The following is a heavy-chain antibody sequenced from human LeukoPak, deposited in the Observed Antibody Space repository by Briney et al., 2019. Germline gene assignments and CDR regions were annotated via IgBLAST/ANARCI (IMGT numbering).Heavy chain of an antibody. CDR3: AMSPRGYSSSWYSYWFDP. CDR1: GGSISSYY. D-gene: IGHD6-13*01. V-gene: IGHV4-4*07. CDR2: IYTSGST. Sequence: SETLSLTCTVSGGSISSYYWSWIRQPAGKGLEWIGRIYTSGSTNYNPSLKSRVTMSVDTSKNQFYLKLSSVTAADTAVYYCAMSPRGYSSSWYSYWFDPWGQGTLVTVSS. J-gene: IGHJ5*02.